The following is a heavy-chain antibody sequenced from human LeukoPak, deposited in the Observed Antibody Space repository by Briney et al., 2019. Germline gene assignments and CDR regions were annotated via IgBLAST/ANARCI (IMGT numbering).Heavy chain of an antibody. CDR2: ISAYNGNT. D-gene: IGHD6-19*01. CDR1: GYTFTSYG. Sequence: ASVKVSCKASGYTFTSYGISWVRQAPEQGLEWMGWISAYNGNTNYAQKPQGRVTMTTDTSTSTAYMELRSLRSDDAAVYYCARVIQQWLVLFDYWGQGTLVTVSS. CDR3: ARVIQQWLVLFDY. V-gene: IGHV1-18*01. J-gene: IGHJ4*02.